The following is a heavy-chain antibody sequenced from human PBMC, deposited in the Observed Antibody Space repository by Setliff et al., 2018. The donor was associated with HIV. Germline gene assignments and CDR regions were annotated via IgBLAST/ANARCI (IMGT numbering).Heavy chain of an antibody. J-gene: IGHJ4*02. CDR1: GYTFNNYY. Sequence: ASVKVSCKASGYTFNNYYMHWVRQAPGQGLEWMGIINPSDNRTYYAQKFQGRVTMTRDTSTSSVYMELRSLRSEDTAVYYCARGKIPSWRLTMFDFWGQGTPVTVSS. CDR2: INPSDNRT. CDR3: ARGKIPSWRLTMFDF. V-gene: IGHV1-46*02. D-gene: IGHD1-1*01.